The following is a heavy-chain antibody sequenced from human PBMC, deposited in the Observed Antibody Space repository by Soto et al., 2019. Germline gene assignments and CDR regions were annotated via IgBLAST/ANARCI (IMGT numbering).Heavy chain of an antibody. CDR2: VSGSGGNT. CDR1: GFTFSSYA. J-gene: IGHJ6*02. D-gene: IGHD3-16*01. Sequence: GGSLRLSCAASGFTFSSYAMSWVRRAPGKGLEWVSAVSGSGGNTDYSDSVRGRFTISRDSSTNTVFLQMNSLRAEDTAVYYCARARPTEFLGYYYYGMDVWGQGTTVTVSS. V-gene: IGHV3-23*01. CDR3: ARARPTEFLGYYYYGMDV.